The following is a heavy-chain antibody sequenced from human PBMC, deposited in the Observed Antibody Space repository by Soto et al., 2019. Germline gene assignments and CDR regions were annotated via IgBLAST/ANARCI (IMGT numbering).Heavy chain of an antibody. J-gene: IGHJ6*02. Sequence: GGSLRLSCAASGFTFSSYAMSWVRQAPGKGLEWVSAISGSGGSTYYADSVKGRFTIPRDNSKNTLYLQMNSLRAEDTAVYYCARGCSSYYGMDVWGQGTTVTVSS. CDR3: ARGCSSYYGMDV. CDR2: ISGSGGST. D-gene: IGHD5-18*01. CDR1: GFTFSSYA. V-gene: IGHV3-23*01.